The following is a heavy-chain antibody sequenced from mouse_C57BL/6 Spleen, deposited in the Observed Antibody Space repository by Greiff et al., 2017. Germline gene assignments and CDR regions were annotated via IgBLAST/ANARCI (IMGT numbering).Heavy chain of an antibody. V-gene: IGHV1-69*01. CDR3: ARCGGYYGYYFDY. CDR1: GYTFTSYW. D-gene: IGHD1-1*02. Sequence: QVHVKQPGAELVMPGASVKLSCKASGYTFTSYWMHWVKQRPGQGLAWIGEIDPSDSYTNYNQKFKGKSTLTVDKSSSTAYMQRSSLTSEDSAVYYCARCGGYYGYYFDYWGQGTTLTVSS. CDR2: IDPSDSYT. J-gene: IGHJ2*01.